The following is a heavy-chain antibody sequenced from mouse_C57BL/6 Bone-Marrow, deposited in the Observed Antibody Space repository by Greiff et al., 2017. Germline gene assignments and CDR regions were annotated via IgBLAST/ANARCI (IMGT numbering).Heavy chain of an antibody. CDR3: SRQVTTVLATKYFDV. CDR1: GFTFSSYT. J-gene: IGHJ1*03. D-gene: IGHD1-1*01. CDR2: ISGGGGNT. V-gene: IGHV5-9*01. Sequence: DVKLVESGGGLVKPGGSLKLSCAASGFTFSSYTMSWVRQTPEKSLQWVAAISGGGGNTYYPDRLKGRFTISRDNDKNILYLQMSSLRSEDTALYYCSRQVTTVLATKYFDVWGTGTTVTGSS.